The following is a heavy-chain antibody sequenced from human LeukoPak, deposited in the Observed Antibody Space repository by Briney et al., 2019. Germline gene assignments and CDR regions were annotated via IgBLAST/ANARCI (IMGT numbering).Heavy chain of an antibody. CDR2: ISWNSGSI. D-gene: IGHD4-17*01. V-gene: IGHV3-9*01. CDR1: GFTFDDYA. CDR3: AKDLGPSGDYFYSDY. J-gene: IGHJ4*02. Sequence: PGGSLRLSCAASGFTFDDYAMHWVRQAPGKGLEWVSGISWNSGSIGYADSVKGRFTISRDNAKNSLYLQMNSLRAEDTALYYCAKDLGPSGDYFYSDYWGQGTLVTVSS.